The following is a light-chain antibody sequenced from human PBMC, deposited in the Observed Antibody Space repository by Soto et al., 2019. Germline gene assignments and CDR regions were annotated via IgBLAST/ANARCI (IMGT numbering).Light chain of an antibody. V-gene: IGKV3-15*01. CDR3: QQYINWPALT. CDR2: GAS. J-gene: IGKJ4*01. Sequence: EIVMTQSPATLSVSPGERATLSCRASQSLSSNLAWYQQKPGQAPRLLIYGASTRATGIPARVSGSGSGTEFILTISSLQSEDFAVYYCQQYINWPALTFGGGTKVEIK. CDR1: QSLSSN.